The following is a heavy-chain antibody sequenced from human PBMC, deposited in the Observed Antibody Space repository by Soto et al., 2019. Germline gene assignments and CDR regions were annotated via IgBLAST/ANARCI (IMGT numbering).Heavy chain of an antibody. CDR3: AKTLWIQLWPPFDY. CDR1: GFTFSSYG. CDR2: ISYDGSNK. V-gene: IGHV3-30*18. J-gene: IGHJ4*02. Sequence: GGSLRLSCVASGFTFSSYGMHWVRQAPGKGLEWVAVISYDGSNKYYADSVKGRFTISRDNSKNTLYLQMNSLRAEDTAVYYCAKTLWIQLWPPFDYWGQGTLVTVSS. D-gene: IGHD5-18*01.